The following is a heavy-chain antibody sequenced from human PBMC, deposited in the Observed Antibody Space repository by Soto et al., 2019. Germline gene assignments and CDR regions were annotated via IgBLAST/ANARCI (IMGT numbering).Heavy chain of an antibody. CDR3: AREGRSYYGMDV. V-gene: IGHV3-48*01. J-gene: IGHJ6*02. CDR2: ISSSSSII. Sequence: EVQLVESGGGLVQPGGSLRLSCAASGFTFSSYSMNWVRQAPGKGLEWVSYISSSSSIIYYADSVKGRFTISRDNAKNSLYLQMNSLRAEDTAVYYCAREGRSYYGMDVWGQGTTVTVSS. CDR1: GFTFSSYS.